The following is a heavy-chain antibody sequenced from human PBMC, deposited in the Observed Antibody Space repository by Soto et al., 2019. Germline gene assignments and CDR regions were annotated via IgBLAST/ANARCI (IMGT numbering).Heavy chain of an antibody. D-gene: IGHD3-9*01. CDR3: ATTALYYDILTGPRDYYYYYGMDV. V-gene: IGHV5-51*01. J-gene: IGHJ6*02. CDR2: IYPGDSDT. Sequence: GESLKISCKGSGYSFTSYWIGWVRQMPGKGLEWMGIIYPGDSDTRYSPSFQGQVTISADKSISTAYLQWSSLKASDTAMYYCATTALYYDILTGPRDYYYYYGMDVWCQGTTVTVSS. CDR1: GYSFTSYW.